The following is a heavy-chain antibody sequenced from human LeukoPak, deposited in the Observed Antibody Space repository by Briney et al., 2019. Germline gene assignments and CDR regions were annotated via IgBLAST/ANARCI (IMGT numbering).Heavy chain of an antibody. CDR1: GGSISRSSYY. CDR2: IHYSGTT. Sequence: SETLSLTCTVSGGSISRSSYYWAWIRRPPGKELEWIGSIHYSGTTYYKPSLKSRVTISVDTSKNQFSLKLTSVSAKDTAIYYCARQEGRFDYWGQGTLVTVSS. J-gene: IGHJ4*02. CDR3: ARQEGRFDY. V-gene: IGHV4-39*01.